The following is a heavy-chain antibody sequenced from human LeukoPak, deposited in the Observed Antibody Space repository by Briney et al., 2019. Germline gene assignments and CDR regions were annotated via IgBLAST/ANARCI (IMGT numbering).Heavy chain of an antibody. V-gene: IGHV1-8*01. CDR3: ARLTKSSAYYKYHFDY. CDR1: GYTSTSYD. J-gene: IGHJ4*02. CDR2: MNPNSGNT. Sequence: ASVKVSCKTSGYTSTSYDINWVRQATGQGLEWMGWMNPNSGNTGYAQKFQGRVTMTRDTSMSTAYMELSSLRSEDTAVYYCARLTKSSAYYKYHFDYWGQGTLVTVSS. D-gene: IGHD3-22*01.